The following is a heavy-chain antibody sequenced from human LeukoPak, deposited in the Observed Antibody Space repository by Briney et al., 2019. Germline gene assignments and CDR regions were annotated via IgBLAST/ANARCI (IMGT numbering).Heavy chain of an antibody. CDR1: GGSISSHY. CDR2: IYYSGST. J-gene: IGHJ6*03. CDR3: ARGSRIRYYYYYYMDV. Sequence: SETLSLTCTVSGGSISSHYWSWIRQPPGKGLEWIGYIYYSGSTNYNPSLKSRVTISVDTSKNQFSLKLSSVTAANTAVYYCARGSRIRYYYYYYMDVWGKGTTVTVSS. V-gene: IGHV4-59*11. D-gene: IGHD2-21*01.